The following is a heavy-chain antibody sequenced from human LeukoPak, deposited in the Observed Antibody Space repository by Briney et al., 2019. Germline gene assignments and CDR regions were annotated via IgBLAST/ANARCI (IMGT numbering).Heavy chain of an antibody. D-gene: IGHD6-6*01. J-gene: IGHJ6*03. Sequence: GASVKVSCKASGYTFTGYYMHWVRQAPGQGLEWMGWINPNSGGTNYAQKFQGRVTMTRDTSISTAYMELSRLRSDDTAVYYCARYSSSSPGYYYYMDVWGKGTTVTVSS. CDR2: INPNSGGT. V-gene: IGHV1-2*02. CDR3: ARYSSSSPGYYYYMDV. CDR1: GYTFTGYY.